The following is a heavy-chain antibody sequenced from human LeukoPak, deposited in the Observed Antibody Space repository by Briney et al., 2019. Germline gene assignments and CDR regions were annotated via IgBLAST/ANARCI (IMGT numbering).Heavy chain of an antibody. CDR1: GFTVSSSY. J-gene: IGHJ5*02. D-gene: IGHD6-13*01. CDR2: ISSSSSII. Sequence: PGGSLRLSCAASGFTVSSSYMSWVRQAPGKGLEWVSYISSSSSIIYYADSVKGRFTISRDNAKNSLYLQMNSLRAEDTAVYYCARDSAAAGTWWFDPWGQGTLVTVSS. CDR3: ARDSAAAGTWWFDP. V-gene: IGHV3-48*01.